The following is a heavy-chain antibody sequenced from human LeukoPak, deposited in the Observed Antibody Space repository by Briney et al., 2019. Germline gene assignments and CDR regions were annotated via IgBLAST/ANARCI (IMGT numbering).Heavy chain of an antibody. CDR1: GFTFSSYW. V-gene: IGHV3-7*01. CDR3: ARDTDIVATVTFFDY. CDR2: IKQDGSEK. Sequence: PGGSLRLSCAASGFTFSSYWMSWVRQAPGKGREWVANIKQDGSEKYYVDSVKGRFTISRDNAKNSLYLQMNSLRAEDTAVYYCARDTDIVATVTFFDYWGQGTLVTVSS. J-gene: IGHJ4*02. D-gene: IGHD5-12*01.